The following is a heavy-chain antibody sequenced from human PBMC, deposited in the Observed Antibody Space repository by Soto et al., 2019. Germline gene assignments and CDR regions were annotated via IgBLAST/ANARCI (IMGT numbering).Heavy chain of an antibody. CDR2: ITGSGGTT. V-gene: IGHV3-23*01. CDR3: AKAHDGDYGDFDY. J-gene: IGHJ4*02. CDR1: EFTFSNYA. Sequence: EVQLLESGGGLVQPGGSLRLSCAASEFTFSNYAMSWVRQAPGRGLEWVSTITGSGGTTYYADSVKGRFTISRDNSKNTLYLQMNSLRAEDTAVYYCAKAHDGDYGDFDYWGQGTLVIVSS. D-gene: IGHD4-17*01.